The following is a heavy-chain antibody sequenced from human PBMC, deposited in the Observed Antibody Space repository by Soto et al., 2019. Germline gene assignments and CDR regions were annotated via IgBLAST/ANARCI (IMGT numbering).Heavy chain of an antibody. D-gene: IGHD3-16*01. CDR3: ARFPWGWFDP. CDR1: GGSISSGDYY. CDR2: IYYSGST. V-gene: IGHV4-30-4*01. J-gene: IGHJ5*02. Sequence: SETLSVTCTVSGGSISSGDYYWSWIRQPPGKGLEWIGYIYYSGSTYYNPSLKSRVTISVDTSKNQFSLKLSSVTAADTAVYYCARFPWGWFDPWGQGTLVTVSS.